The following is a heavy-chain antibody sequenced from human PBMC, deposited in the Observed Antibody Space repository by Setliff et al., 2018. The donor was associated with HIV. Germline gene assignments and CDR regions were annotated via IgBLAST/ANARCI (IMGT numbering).Heavy chain of an antibody. D-gene: IGHD2-15*01. V-gene: IGHV4-30-4*08. CDR3: ARGGCSGGSCYSGAFEI. CDR2: IYYSGNT. Sequence: PSETLSLTCTVSGGSISSGDYYWTWIRQPPGKGLEWIGYIYYSGNTYSNPSLKSRITISIDTSKNQFSLRLNSVTAADTAVYYCARGGCSGGSCYSGAFEIWGQGTMVTV. CDR1: GGSISSGDYY. J-gene: IGHJ3*02.